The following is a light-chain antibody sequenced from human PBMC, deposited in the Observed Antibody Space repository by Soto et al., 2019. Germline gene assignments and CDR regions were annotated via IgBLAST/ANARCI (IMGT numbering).Light chain of an antibody. CDR3: QQYKSAPRT. Sequence: DIQMTQSPSSLSASVGDRVTITCRASQGIINYLAWYQQKPGKAPKLLIYTVSTLYSGVPSRFSGSGSWTDFTLTISSLQPEDVATYYCQQYKSAPRTFGQGTKVDIK. V-gene: IGKV1-27*01. CDR2: TVS. J-gene: IGKJ1*01. CDR1: QGIINY.